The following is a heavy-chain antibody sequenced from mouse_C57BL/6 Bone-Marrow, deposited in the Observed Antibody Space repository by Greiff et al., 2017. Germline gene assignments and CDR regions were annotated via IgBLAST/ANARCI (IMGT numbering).Heavy chain of an antibody. J-gene: IGHJ1*03. CDR2: ISDGGSYT. CDR3: ARDRRRGVPFYWYFDV. Sequence: EVQLVESGGGLVKPGGSLKLSCAASGFTFSSYAMSWVRQTPEKRLEWVATISDGGSYTYYPDNVKGRFTISRDNAKNNLYLQMSHLKSEDTAMYYCARDRRRGVPFYWYFDVGGTGTTVTVSS. CDR1: GFTFSSYA. V-gene: IGHV5-4*01.